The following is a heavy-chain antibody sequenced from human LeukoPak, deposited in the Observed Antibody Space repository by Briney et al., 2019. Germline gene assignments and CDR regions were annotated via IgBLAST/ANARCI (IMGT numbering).Heavy chain of an antibody. CDR3: ARDSPTSTIVGGPDFDY. Sequence: PSETLSLTCTVSGGSISSFYWTWIRQPPGKGLEWIGYIYYSGSTNYNPSLKSRVTISVDTSKNQLSLKLSSVTAADTAVYYCARDSPTSTIVGGPDFDYWGQGTLVTVSS. CDR1: GGSISSFY. V-gene: IGHV4-59*12. J-gene: IGHJ4*02. CDR2: IYYSGST. D-gene: IGHD5/OR15-5a*01.